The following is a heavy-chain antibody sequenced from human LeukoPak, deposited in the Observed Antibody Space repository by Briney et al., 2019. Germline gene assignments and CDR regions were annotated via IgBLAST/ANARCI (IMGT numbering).Heavy chain of an antibody. CDR3: AKSRAAATTLLFDY. D-gene: IGHD6-13*01. V-gene: IGHV3-53*01. CDR2: IYSGGST. J-gene: IGHJ4*02. CDR1: GFTVSSNY. Sequence: GGSLRLSCAASGFTVSSNYMSWVRQAPGKGLEWVSVIYSGGSTYYADSVKGRFTISRDNSKNTLYLQMNSLRAEDTAIYYCAKSRAAATTLLFDYWGQGTLVTVSS.